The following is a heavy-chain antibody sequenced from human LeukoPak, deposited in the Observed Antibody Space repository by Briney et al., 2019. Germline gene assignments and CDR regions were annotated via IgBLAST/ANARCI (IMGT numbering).Heavy chain of an antibody. CDR3: VAIWENYMDV. J-gene: IGHJ6*03. V-gene: IGHV1-46*01. Sequence: ASAKVSCKASGYTFTSYYMHWVRQAPGQGLEWMGIINPSGGSTSYAQKFQGRVTMTRDMSTSTVYMELSSLRSEDTAVYYCVAIWENYMDVWGKGTTVTVSS. D-gene: IGHD1-26*01. CDR2: INPSGGST. CDR1: GYTFTSYY.